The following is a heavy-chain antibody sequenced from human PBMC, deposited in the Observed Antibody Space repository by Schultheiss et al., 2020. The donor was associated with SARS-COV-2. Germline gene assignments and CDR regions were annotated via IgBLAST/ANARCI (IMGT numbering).Heavy chain of an antibody. CDR1: GFTFSSYS. CDR3: AKDGVSVGATAFDI. CDR2: ISSSSSYI. J-gene: IGHJ3*02. V-gene: IGHV3-21*04. D-gene: IGHD1-26*01. Sequence: GGSLRLSCAASGFTFSSYSMNWVRQAPGKGLEWVSSISSSSSYIYYADSVKGRFTISRDNSKNSLYLQMNSLRTEDTALYYCAKDGVSVGATAFDIWGQGTMVTVSS.